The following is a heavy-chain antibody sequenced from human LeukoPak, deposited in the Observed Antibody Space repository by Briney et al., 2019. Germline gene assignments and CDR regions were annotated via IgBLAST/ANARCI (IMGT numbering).Heavy chain of an antibody. Sequence: GASVKVSCKASGYTFTDYYMHWVRQAPGQGLEWMGWVNPNSGGTNYAQKFQGWVTMTRDTSISTAYMELSRLRSDDTAVYYCARDFGSGWNFDYWGQGTLVTVSS. V-gene: IGHV1-2*04. CDR1: GYTFTDYY. CDR2: VNPNSGGT. J-gene: IGHJ4*02. D-gene: IGHD6-19*01. CDR3: ARDFGSGWNFDY.